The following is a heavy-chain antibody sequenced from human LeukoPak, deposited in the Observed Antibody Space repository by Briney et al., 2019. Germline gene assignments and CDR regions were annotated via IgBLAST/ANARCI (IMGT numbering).Heavy chain of an antibody. D-gene: IGHD3-3*01. CDR1: GYTFTCYY. J-gene: IGHJ4*02. CDR2: INPNSGGT. CDR3: ARDPHTIFGVVIPIGPFDY. Sequence: GASVTVSCKASGYTFTCYYMHWVRQAPGQGLEWMGWINPNSGGTNYAQKFQGRVTMTRDTSISTAYMGLSRLRSDDTAVYYCARDPHTIFGVVIPIGPFDYWGQGTLVTVSS. V-gene: IGHV1-2*02.